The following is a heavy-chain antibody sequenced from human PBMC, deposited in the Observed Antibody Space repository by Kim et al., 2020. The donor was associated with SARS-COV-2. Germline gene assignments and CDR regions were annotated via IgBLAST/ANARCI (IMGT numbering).Heavy chain of an antibody. CDR3: AAAYYYGSGALDP. J-gene: IGHJ5*02. V-gene: IGHV3-23*01. D-gene: IGHD3-10*01. Sequence: YHADPVKGRFTISRDNSKSTLYLQMNSLRVEDTAAYFCAAAYYYGSGALDPWGQGTLVTVSA.